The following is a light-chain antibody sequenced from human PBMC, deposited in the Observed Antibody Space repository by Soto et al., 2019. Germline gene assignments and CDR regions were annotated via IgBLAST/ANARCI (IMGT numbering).Light chain of an antibody. Sequence: QSVLTQPPSVSEAPRQRVTISCSGSSSNIGNNAVNWYQQPPGEAPKLLIYYDDLKPSGVSDRFSGSKSGTSASLAISGLQSEDEADYYCAAWDDSLNGFVFGTGTKLTVL. J-gene: IGLJ1*01. V-gene: IGLV1-36*01. CDR1: SSNIGNNA. CDR3: AAWDDSLNGFV. CDR2: YDD.